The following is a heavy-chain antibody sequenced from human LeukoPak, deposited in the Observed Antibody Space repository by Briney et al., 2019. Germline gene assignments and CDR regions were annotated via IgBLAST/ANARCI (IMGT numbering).Heavy chain of an antibody. Sequence: KPSEALSLTCAVYGGSYSGYYWSWLRQPPGKGLEWIGEINHSGSTNYNPSLKSRVTISVDTSKNQFSLKLSSVTASDTAVYYCARVGYDTDAFDIWGQGTMVTVSS. J-gene: IGHJ3*02. CDR2: INHSGST. D-gene: IGHD3-9*01. V-gene: IGHV4-34*01. CDR3: ARVGYDTDAFDI. CDR1: GGSYSGYY.